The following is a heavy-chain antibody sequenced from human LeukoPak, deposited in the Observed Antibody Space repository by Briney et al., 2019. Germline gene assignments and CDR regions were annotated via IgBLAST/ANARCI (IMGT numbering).Heavy chain of an antibody. CDR3: ARDSYCSGGSCLGFDP. CDR1: GYTFTSYA. J-gene: IGHJ5*02. Sequence: ASVKVSCKASGYTFTSYAMNWVRQAPGQGLEWMGWINTNTGNPTYAQGFTGRFVFSLDTSVSTAYLQISSLKAEDTAVYYCARDSYCSGGSCLGFDPWGQGTLVTVSS. V-gene: IGHV7-4-1*02. D-gene: IGHD2-15*01. CDR2: INTNTGNP.